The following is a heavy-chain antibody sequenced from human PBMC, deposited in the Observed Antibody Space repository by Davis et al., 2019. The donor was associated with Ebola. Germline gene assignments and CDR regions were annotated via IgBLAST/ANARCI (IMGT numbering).Heavy chain of an antibody. D-gene: IGHD3-3*01. CDR1: GFTFDDYA. CDR3: AKSGLSFGVVKYHYGMDV. CDR2: ISSSSSYI. V-gene: IGHV3-21*04. Sequence: GESLKISCAASGFTFDDYAMHWVRQAPGKGLEWVSSISSSSSYIYYADSVKGRFTISRDNAKNSLYLQMNSLRAEDTAVYYCAKSGLSFGVVKYHYGMDVWGKGTTVTVSS. J-gene: IGHJ6*04.